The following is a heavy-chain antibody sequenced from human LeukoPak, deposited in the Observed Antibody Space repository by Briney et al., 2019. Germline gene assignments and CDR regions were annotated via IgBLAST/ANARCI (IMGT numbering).Heavy chain of an antibody. Sequence: PGGSLRLSCAASGFTFSSYAMSWVRQAPGKGLEWVSAISGSGGSTYYADSVKGRFTISRDNSKNTLYLQMSSLRAEDTAVYYCAKAPGRGWDSSGYPYFQHWGQGTLVTVSS. CDR1: GFTFSSYA. V-gene: IGHV3-23*01. CDR3: AKAPGRGWDSSGYPYFQH. CDR2: ISGSGGST. D-gene: IGHD3-22*01. J-gene: IGHJ1*01.